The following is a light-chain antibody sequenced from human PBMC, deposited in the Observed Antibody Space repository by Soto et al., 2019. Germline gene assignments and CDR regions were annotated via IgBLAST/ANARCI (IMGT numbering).Light chain of an antibody. CDR3: QSYDSSFVL. J-gene: IGLJ2*01. Sequence: LTQPHSVSESPGETVTISCTRTSGGIANNYVQWYQQRPGSAPTIVIYEHNQRPSAVPDRFSGSTDGSSNSASLTISGLQTEDEADYYCQSYDSSFVLFGGGTKLTVL. V-gene: IGLV6-57*04. CDR1: SGGIANNY. CDR2: EHN.